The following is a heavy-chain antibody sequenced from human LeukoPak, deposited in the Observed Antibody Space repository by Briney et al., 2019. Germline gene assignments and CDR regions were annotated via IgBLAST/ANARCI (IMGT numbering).Heavy chain of an antibody. Sequence: SQTLSPTCTVSGGSISSYYWSWIPQPPGKGLEWIGYIYYSGSTNYSPSLKSRVTISVDTSKNQFSLKLSSVTAADTAVYYCASGGLRWNWFDPWGQGTLVTVSS. D-gene: IGHD4-23*01. CDR3: ASGGLRWNWFDP. CDR2: IYYSGST. V-gene: IGHV4-59*01. CDR1: GGSISSYY. J-gene: IGHJ5*02.